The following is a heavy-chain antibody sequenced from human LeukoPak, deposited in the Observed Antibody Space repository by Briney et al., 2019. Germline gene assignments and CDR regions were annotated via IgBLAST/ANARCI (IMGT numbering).Heavy chain of an antibody. V-gene: IGHV4-61*02. D-gene: IGHD6-25*01. CDR1: GGSISSGSYY. Sequence: PSQTLSLTCTVSGGSISSGSYYWSWIRQPAGKGLKWIGRIYTSGSTNYNPSLKGRVTISVDTSKNQFSLKLSSVTAADTAVYYCARDGSGWLNYFDYWGQGTLVTVSS. CDR2: IYTSGST. CDR3: ARDGSGWLNYFDY. J-gene: IGHJ4*02.